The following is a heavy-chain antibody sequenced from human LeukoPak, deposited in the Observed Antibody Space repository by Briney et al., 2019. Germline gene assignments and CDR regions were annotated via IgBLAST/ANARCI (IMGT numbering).Heavy chain of an antibody. CDR1: GYSFIRHH. CDR3: ARGLAYVDY. CDR2: LKLYDGSI. V-gene: IGHV1-46*01. J-gene: IGHJ4*02. Sequence: ASVKVSCKAFGYSFIRHHIHWVRQAPGQGLEWMGVLKLYDGSIRNAQKFQGRVTMTSDTSTSTVYMELSSLRSEDTAMYFCARGLAYVDYWGQGTLVTVSS. D-gene: IGHD2-2*01.